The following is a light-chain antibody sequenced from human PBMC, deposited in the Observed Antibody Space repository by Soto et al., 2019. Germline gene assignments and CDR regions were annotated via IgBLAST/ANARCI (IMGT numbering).Light chain of an antibody. CDR3: QHYDGPPFT. J-gene: IGKJ3*01. CDR2: GAS. Sequence: EIVLTQSPGTLSLSPGERATISCSASQSVASRFLAWYQQRPGQAPSLLIYGASSRATSIPDRFSGSGSGTDFTLIISRLEPEDFAVYYCQHYDGPPFTFGPGTKVDIK. V-gene: IGKV3-20*01. CDR1: QSVASRF.